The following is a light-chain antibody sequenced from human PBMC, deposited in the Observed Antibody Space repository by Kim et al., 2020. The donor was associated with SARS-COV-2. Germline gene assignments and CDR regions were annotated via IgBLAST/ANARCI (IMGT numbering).Light chain of an antibody. CDR3: QQYGSSPQT. CDR2: AAS. Sequence: SPVNRANLSCQASQGINYDFIAWYRQKPGHTPSLLIYAASTRAAGIPDRFSGSGYRTDFSLTIGRLEPEDFAVYYCQQYGSSPQTFGQRTKVEIK. J-gene: IGKJ2*01. CDR1: QGINYDF. V-gene: IGKV3-20*01.